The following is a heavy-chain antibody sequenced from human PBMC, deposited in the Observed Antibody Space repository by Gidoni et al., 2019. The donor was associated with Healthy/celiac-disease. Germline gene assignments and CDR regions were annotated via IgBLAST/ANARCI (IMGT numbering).Heavy chain of an antibody. CDR1: GGSISSYY. CDR3: ARQFYGGYFDY. CDR2: IYYSGST. D-gene: IGHD4-17*01. Sequence: QVQLQESGPGLAKPSETLSLTCTVSGGSISSYYWSWIRQPPGKGLEWIGYIYYSGSTNYNPSLKSRVTISVDTSKNQFSLKLSSVTAADTAVYYCARQFYGGYFDYWGQGTLVTVSS. J-gene: IGHJ4*02. V-gene: IGHV4-59*08.